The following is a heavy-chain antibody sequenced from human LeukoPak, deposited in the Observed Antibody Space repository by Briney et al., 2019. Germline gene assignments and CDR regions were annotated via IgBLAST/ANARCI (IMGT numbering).Heavy chain of an antibody. Sequence: SETLSLTCAVHGASFSTYYWSWLRQPPGKGLEWIGEINHSGRTHYNPSLKSRVSISVDTSKNDFSLSLRLTSVTAADTAIYYCSRESGAFCPFGYWGQGTLVIVPS. CDR1: GASFSTYY. J-gene: IGHJ4*02. CDR3: SRESGAFCPFGY. CDR2: INHSGRT. D-gene: IGHD1-26*01. V-gene: IGHV4-34*01.